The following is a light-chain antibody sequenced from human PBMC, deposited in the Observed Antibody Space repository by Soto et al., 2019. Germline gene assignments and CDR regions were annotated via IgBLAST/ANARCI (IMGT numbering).Light chain of an antibody. CDR3: CSYSGSYTYV. V-gene: IGLV2-11*01. CDR1: SSDIGGYNY. CDR2: DVG. J-gene: IGLJ1*01. Sequence: QSVLTQPRSVSGSPGQSVTISCTGTSSDIGGYNYVSWYQQHPGKAPKLMIYDVGKRPSGVPDRFSGSKSGNTASLTISGLQAEDEADYCCCSYSGSYTYVIGTGTKVTVL.